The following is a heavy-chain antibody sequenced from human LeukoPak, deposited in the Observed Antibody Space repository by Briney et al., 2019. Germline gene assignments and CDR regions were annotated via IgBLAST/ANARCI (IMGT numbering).Heavy chain of an antibody. CDR1: GYTFTSYG. CDR2: ISAHNGNT. J-gene: IGHJ4*02. CDR3: ARVRGYSYGYGDY. Sequence: ASVKVSCKASGYTFTSYGISWVRQAPGQGLEWMGWISAHNGNTNSAQKLQGRVTMTTGTSTSTAYMELRNLRSDDTAVYYCARVRGYSYGYGDYWGQGTLVTVSS. D-gene: IGHD5-18*01. V-gene: IGHV1-18*04.